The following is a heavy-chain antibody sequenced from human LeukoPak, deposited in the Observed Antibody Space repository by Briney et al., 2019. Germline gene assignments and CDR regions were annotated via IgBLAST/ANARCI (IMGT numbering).Heavy chain of an antibody. CDR1: GFSFGSYA. D-gene: IGHD3-22*01. CDR3: AKVYDYESSGYPQPFDY. J-gene: IGHJ4*02. CDR2: ICDSGGSA. V-gene: IGHV3-23*01. Sequence: GWSLRLSCAASGFSFGSYAMRWVRQAPGKGLEGVSAICDSGGSAYYTDSVKGRFTISRDNSRNTLYLQMNSLRAEDSALYFCAKVYDYESSGYPQPFDYWGQGTLVTVSS.